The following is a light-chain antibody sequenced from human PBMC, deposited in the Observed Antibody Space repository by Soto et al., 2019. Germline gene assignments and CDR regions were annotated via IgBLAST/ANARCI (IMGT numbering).Light chain of an antibody. CDR2: WAS. Sequence: DIQMTQYPSSLSASVGDRVTITCQASQDINKNLIWYQQKPGKAPKLLIYWASTRESGVPDRFSGSGSGTDFTLTISSLQAEDVAVYYCQQYYSTPLTFGGGTKVDIK. CDR1: QDINKN. V-gene: IGKV1-33*01. J-gene: IGKJ4*01. CDR3: QQYYSTPLT.